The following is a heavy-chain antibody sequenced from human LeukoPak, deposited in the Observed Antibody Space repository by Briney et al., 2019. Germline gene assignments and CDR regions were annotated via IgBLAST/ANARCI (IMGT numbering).Heavy chain of an antibody. V-gene: IGHV4-59*01. J-gene: IGHJ3*02. CDR2: FQYSGST. CDR3: ARGTWSRAFYI. Sequence: PAETLPLACTVSVGSITSYSWNWLRQSPGKGLEGIGSFQYSGSTYYNPSLKSRVAISGDTSKNQLSLNLTSVTAADTAVYYCARGTWSRAFYIGGQGTMVTVSS. CDR1: VGSITSYS. D-gene: IGHD1-1*01.